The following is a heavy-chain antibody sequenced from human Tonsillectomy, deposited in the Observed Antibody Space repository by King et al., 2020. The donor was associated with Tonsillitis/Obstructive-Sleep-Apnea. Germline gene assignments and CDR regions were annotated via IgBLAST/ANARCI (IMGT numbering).Heavy chain of an antibody. D-gene: IGHD2-15*01. CDR3: ARDWGSNPIDL. Sequence: VQLQESGPGLVKPSETLSLTCTVAGGSISSFYWSWIRQPPGKGLEWIGYIYYIGGTNYTPSLKSLIAISLDTSKNQFSLKLSSVTAADTAVYYCARDWGSNPIDLWGRGTLVTVSP. J-gene: IGHJ2*01. V-gene: IGHV4-59*01. CDR1: GGSISSFY. CDR2: IYYIGGT.